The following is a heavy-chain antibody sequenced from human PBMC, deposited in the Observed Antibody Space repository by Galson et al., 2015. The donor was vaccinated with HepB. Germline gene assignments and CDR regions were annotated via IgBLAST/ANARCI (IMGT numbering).Heavy chain of an antibody. CDR3: ARGDHYYGSGSYPKY. J-gene: IGHJ4*02. D-gene: IGHD3-10*01. CDR1: GFTFSSYW. Sequence: SLRLSCAASGFTFSSYWMHWVRQAPGKGLVWVSRINSDGSSTSYADSVKGRFTISRDNAKNTLYLQMNSLRAEDTAVYYCARGDHYYGSGSYPKYWGQGTLVTVSS. V-gene: IGHV3-74*01. CDR2: INSDGSST.